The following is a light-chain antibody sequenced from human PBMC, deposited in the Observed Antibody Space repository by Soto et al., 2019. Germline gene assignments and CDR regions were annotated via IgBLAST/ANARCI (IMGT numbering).Light chain of an antibody. CDR2: GAS. CDR3: QQYDNWPPLT. Sequence: EIVMTQSPATLSVSPGERATLSCRASQSVGSDLAWYQQKPGQAPRVLIYGASTRATGIPARFSGSGSGTEFTLTISGLQSGDFAVYYCQQYDNWPPLTFGGGTKVDI. V-gene: IGKV3-15*01. CDR1: QSVGSD. J-gene: IGKJ4*01.